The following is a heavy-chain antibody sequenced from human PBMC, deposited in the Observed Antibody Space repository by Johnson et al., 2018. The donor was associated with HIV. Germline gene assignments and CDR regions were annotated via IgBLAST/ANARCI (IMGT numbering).Heavy chain of an antibody. CDR1: GFTFSNAW. D-gene: IGHD5-24*01. V-gene: IGHV3-15*01. Sequence: VQLVESGGGLVQPGGSLRLSCAASGFTFSNAWMSWVRQAPGQGLEWVGRIKSKTDGGTTDYAAPVKGRFTISRDDSKNTLYLQMNSLKTEDTAVYYCMTMATTHEGYAFDIWGQGTMVTVSS. CDR3: MTMATTHEGYAFDI. J-gene: IGHJ3*02. CDR2: IKSKTDGGTT.